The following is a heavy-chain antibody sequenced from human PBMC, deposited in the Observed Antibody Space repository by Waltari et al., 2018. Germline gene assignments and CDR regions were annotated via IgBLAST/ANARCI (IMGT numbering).Heavy chain of an antibody. CDR2: ISGSWGST. CDR3: AKDRDGLSYYFDY. CDR1: GFTFSSYA. V-gene: IGHV3-23*01. Sequence: EVQLLESGGGLVQPGGSLRLSCAASGFTFSSYAMSWVRQAPGKGLEGVSAISGSWGSTYYADSVKGRFTISRDNSKNTLYLQMNSLRAEDTAVYYCAKDRDGLSYYFDYWGQGTLVTVSS. D-gene: IGHD3-16*02. J-gene: IGHJ4*02.